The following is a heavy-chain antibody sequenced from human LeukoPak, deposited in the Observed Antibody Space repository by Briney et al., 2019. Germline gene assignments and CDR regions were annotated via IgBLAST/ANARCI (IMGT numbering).Heavy chain of an antibody. CDR2: INPNSGGT. J-gene: IGHJ3*02. CDR1: GYTFTGYY. CDR3: ARDKGYDILTGYYHTGAFDI. Sequence: ASVKVSCKASGYTFTGYYMHWVRQAPGQGLEWMGWINPNSGGTNYAQKFQGRVTMTTDTSTSTAYMELRSLRSDDTAVYYCARDKGYDILTGYYHTGAFDIWGQGTMVTVSS. D-gene: IGHD3-9*01. V-gene: IGHV1-2*02.